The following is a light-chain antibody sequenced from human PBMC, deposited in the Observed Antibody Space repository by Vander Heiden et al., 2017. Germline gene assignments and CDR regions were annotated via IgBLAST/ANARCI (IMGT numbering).Light chain of an antibody. J-gene: IGKJ3*01. Sequence: EVLVTQSPATLSVSPGERATLSCRASQSVSNNLAWYQQKPGQPPRLLFFGASTRATGIPARFSGSGFGTEFTLTISSLQSEDFAVYYCQQYHNWPPAFGSGTKVDI. CDR3: QQYHNWPPA. V-gene: IGKV3-15*01. CDR2: GAS. CDR1: QSVSNN.